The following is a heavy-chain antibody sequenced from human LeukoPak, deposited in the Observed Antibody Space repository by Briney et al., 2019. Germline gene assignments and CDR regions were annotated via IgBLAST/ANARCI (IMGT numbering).Heavy chain of an antibody. CDR3: ARDRAYCGGDCYSGAFDI. Sequence: GGSLRLSCAASGFTVSDNYMNWVRQAPGKGLEWVSSISSSSSYIYYADSVKGRFTISRDNAKNSLYLQMNSLRAEDTAVYYCARDRAYCGGDCYSGAFDIWGQGTMVTVSS. V-gene: IGHV3-21*01. CDR1: GFTVSDNY. CDR2: ISSSSSYI. J-gene: IGHJ3*02. D-gene: IGHD2-21*02.